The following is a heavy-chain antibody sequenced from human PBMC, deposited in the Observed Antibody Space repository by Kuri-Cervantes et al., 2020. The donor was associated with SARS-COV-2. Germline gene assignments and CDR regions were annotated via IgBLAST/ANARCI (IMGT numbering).Heavy chain of an antibody. V-gene: IGHV3-7*03. Sequence: LSLTCAASGFTFSSYWMSWVRQAPGKGLEWVANIKQDGSEKYYADSVKGRFTISRDNSKNTLYLQMNSLRAGDTALYYCAKDSEGGGNSDLVGYFDYWGQGTLVTVSS. CDR1: GFTFSSYW. CDR3: AKDSEGGGNSDLVGYFDY. D-gene: IGHD4-23*01. J-gene: IGHJ4*02. CDR2: IKQDGSEK.